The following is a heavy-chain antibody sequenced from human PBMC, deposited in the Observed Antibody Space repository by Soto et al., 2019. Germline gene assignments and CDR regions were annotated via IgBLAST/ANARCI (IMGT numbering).Heavy chain of an antibody. CDR1: GDTVSGTSAA. J-gene: IGHJ4*02. Sequence: SQTLSLTCVISGDTVSGTSAAWNWIRLSPSRGLEWLGRTYYMSRWHTDYADSLNNRITISADTSKNDFSLHLNSVNPEETAGYFCARGPPGSVQVSYHTPYCFDYWGQGNLVTVSS. V-gene: IGHV6-1*01. CDR3: ARGPPGSVQVSYHTPYCFDY. D-gene: IGHD2-15*01. CDR2: TYYMSRWHT.